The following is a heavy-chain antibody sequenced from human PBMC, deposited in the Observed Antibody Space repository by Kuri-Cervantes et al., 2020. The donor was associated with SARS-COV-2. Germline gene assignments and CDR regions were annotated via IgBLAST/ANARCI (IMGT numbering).Heavy chain of an antibody. J-gene: IGHJ4*02. CDR3: ARRGTIFGVATFDY. CDR2: IYYSGST. CDR1: GGSISSYY. D-gene: IGHD3-3*01. V-gene: IGHV4-59*01. Sequence: ESLKSSCTVPGGSISSYYWSWIRQPPGKGLEWIGYIYYSGSTNYNPSLKSRVTISVDTSKNQFSLKLSSVTAADTAVYYCARRGTIFGVATFDYWGQGTLVTVSS.